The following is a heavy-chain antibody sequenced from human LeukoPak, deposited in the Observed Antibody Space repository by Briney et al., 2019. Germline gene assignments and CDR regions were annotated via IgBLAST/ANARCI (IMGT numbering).Heavy chain of an antibody. J-gene: IGHJ4*02. D-gene: IGHD2-21*01. CDR1: GGSINSGGSY. V-gene: IGHV4-30-2*01. Sequence: SETLSLTCTVSGGSINSGGSYWSWIRQPPGKGLEWIGYIYHSGSTYYNPSLKSRVTISVDRSKNQFSLKLSSVTAADTAVYYCASNLWNYSDYWGQGTLVTVSS. CDR2: IYHSGST. CDR3: ASNLWNYSDY.